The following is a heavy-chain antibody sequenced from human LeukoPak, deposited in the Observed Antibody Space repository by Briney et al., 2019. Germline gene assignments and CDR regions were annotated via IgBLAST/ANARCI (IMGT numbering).Heavy chain of an antibody. J-gene: IGHJ3*02. V-gene: IGHV5-51*01. CDR3: ARVPTVVTPRAFDI. Sequence: GESLKISCKGSGYSFAGYWIGWVRQMPGKGLEWLGIVYPGDSDTRYSPSFQGQVTISADKSISTDYLQWSSLKASDTDMYYCARVPTVVTPRAFDIWGQGTMVTVSS. D-gene: IGHD4-23*01. CDR1: GYSFAGYW. CDR2: VYPGDSDT.